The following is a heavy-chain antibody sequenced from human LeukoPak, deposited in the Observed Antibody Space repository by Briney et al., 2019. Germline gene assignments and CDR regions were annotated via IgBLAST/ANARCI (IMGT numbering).Heavy chain of an antibody. CDR2: ISAYNGNT. CDR1: GYTFTSYG. J-gene: IGHJ4*02. Sequence: GSVRVSCKASGYTFTSYGISWVRQAPGEGLEWVGWISAYNGNTNYAQTLQGRVTMTTDTSTSTAYMELRSLRSDDTAVYYCASVFSRIAAAEGYWGQGTLVTVSS. CDR3: ASVFSRIAAAEGY. D-gene: IGHD6-13*01. V-gene: IGHV1-18*01.